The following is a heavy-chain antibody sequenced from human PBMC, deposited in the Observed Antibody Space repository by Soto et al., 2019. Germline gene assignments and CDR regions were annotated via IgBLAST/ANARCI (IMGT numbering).Heavy chain of an antibody. CDR1: CASISSGGHC. J-gene: IGHJ4*02. D-gene: IGHD3-9*01. CDR3: AREVDFAGSDY. CDR2: IYYNGNT. V-gene: IGHV4-31*03. Sequence: LSLTCTVSCASISSGGHCWSWIRQHPGKGLEWIGYIYYNGNTYYNPSLNGRVIISMDTSKNHFSLKLSSVTVADTAVYYCAREVDFAGSDYWGQGTLVTVSS.